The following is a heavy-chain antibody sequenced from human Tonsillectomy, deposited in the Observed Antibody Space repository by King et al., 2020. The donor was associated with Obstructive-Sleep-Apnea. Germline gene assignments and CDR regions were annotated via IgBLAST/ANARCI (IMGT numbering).Heavy chain of an antibody. CDR3: AKGTDWGPYWYFDL. CDR2: ISGSGCNT. Sequence: VQLVESGGGLVQSGGSLRLSCAASGFTFSNYAMSWVLQAPGKGLELVSSISGSGCNTYKADSVKGRFAISRDNSKNTLYLQMNRLRAEDTAAYYCAKGTDWGPYWYFDLWGRGTLVTASS. J-gene: IGHJ2*01. V-gene: IGHV3-23*04. D-gene: IGHD7-27*01. CDR1: GFTFSNYA.